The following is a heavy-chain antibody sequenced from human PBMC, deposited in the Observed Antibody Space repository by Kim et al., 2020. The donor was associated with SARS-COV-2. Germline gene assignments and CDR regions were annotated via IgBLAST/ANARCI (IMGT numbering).Heavy chain of an antibody. CDR3: ARHQRGGELLWFGELSRLAFDI. CDR2: IDPSDSYT. D-gene: IGHD3-10*01. J-gene: IGHJ3*02. CDR1: GYSFTSYW. Sequence: GESLKISCKGSGYSFTSYWISWVRQMPGKGLEWMGRIDPSDSYTNYSPSFQGHVTISADKSISTAYLQWSSLKASDTAMYYCARHQRGGELLWFGELSRLAFDIWGQGTMGTVSS. V-gene: IGHV5-10-1*01.